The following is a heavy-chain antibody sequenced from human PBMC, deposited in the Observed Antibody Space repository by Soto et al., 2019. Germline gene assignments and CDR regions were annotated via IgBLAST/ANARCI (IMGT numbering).Heavy chain of an antibody. D-gene: IGHD6-19*01. J-gene: IGHJ6*02. CDR2: IYYSGST. CDR1: GGSISSSSYY. V-gene: IGHV4-39*01. CDR3: ARRSLKYSSGWSKGYNYYYYGMDV. Sequence: SETLSLTCTVSGGSISSSSYYWGWIRQPPGKGLEWIGSIYYSGSTYYNPSLKSRVTISVDTSKNQFSLKLSSVTAADTAVYYCARRSLKYSSGWSKGYNYYYYGMDVWGQGTTVTVSS.